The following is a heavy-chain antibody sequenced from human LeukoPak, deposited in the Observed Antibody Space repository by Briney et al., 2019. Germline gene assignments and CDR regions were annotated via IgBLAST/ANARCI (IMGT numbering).Heavy chain of an antibody. CDR1: GFTISNTY. Sequence: GGSLRLSCAASGFTISNTYMSWVRQAPGKGLEWVSVTYVGGNTDSADFVKDRFTISTDNSKNTLYLHMNNLRAEDTAVYYCARDLNLWGQGTLVTVSS. J-gene: IGHJ5*02. CDR2: TYVGGNT. V-gene: IGHV3-66*01. CDR3: ARDLNL.